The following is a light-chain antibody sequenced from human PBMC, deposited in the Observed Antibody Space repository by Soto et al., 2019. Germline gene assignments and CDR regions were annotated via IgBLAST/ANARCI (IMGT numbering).Light chain of an antibody. CDR2: DAS. CDR3: QQLNSYLSIT. CDR1: QDISNH. V-gene: IGKV1-33*01. Sequence: DIQMTQSPSSLSASVGDRVTITCQASQDISNHLNWYQQKPGKAPRLLIYDASNLETGVPSRFSGSGSGTEFTLTVSSLQPEDFATYYCQQLNSYLSITFGQGTRLEIK. J-gene: IGKJ5*01.